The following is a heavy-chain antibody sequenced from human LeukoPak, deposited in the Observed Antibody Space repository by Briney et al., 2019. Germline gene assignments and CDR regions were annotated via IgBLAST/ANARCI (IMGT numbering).Heavy chain of an antibody. CDR3: ARGSDYDSSGYYSQYYYYYYMDV. D-gene: IGHD3-22*01. Sequence: PSETLSLTCTVSGGSISSYYWSWIRQPPGKGLEWIGYIYYSGSTNYNPSLKSRVTISVDTSKKQFSLKLSSVTAADTAVYYCARGSDYDSSGYYSQYYYYYYMDVWGKGTTVTVSS. V-gene: IGHV4-59*01. CDR2: IYYSGST. CDR1: GGSISSYY. J-gene: IGHJ6*03.